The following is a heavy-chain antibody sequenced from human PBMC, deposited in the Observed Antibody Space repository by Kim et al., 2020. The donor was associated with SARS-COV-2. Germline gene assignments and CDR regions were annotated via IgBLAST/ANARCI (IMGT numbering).Heavy chain of an antibody. Sequence: YADPVKGRFTNSDDKSKNTLNLQRNSLGAEDTAVYYCARDPGGREDAFDIWGQGTMVTVSS. D-gene: IGHD3-16*01. J-gene: IGHJ3*02. V-gene: IGHV3-66*01. CDR3: ARDPGGREDAFDI.